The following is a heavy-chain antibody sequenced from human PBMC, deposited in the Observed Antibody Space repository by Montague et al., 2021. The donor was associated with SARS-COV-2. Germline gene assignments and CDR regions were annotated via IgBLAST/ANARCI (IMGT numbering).Heavy chain of an antibody. CDR3: VRRPHYDGVNGPLDF. V-gene: IGHV4-59*02. D-gene: IGHD3-16*01. CDR2: VLYNKGT. CDR1: GVSVTDYY. Sequence: SETLSLTCTVSGVSVTDYYWSWIRQPPGKGLEWVGDVLYNKGTNFNPSLKSRVAISVDTPKNQFSLRLTSVTAADTAFYYCVRRPHYDGVNGPLDFWDQGTLVTVSS. J-gene: IGHJ4*02.